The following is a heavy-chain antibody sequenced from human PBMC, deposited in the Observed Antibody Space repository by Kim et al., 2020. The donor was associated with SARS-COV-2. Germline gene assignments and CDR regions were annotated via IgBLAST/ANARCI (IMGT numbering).Heavy chain of an antibody. Sequence: SETLSLTCAVSGYSLTNKYWWAWIRHPPGKGLEWICYIYYSGSTHHNPSLKSRVSMSVDTSKNQFSLQLSSVTAADTALYYCARKNLGSNWFDPWGQGTLVTVSS. J-gene: IGHJ5*02. D-gene: IGHD3-10*01. CDR1: GYSLTNKYW. V-gene: IGHV4-28*01. CDR3: ARKNLGSNWFDP. CDR2: IYYSGST.